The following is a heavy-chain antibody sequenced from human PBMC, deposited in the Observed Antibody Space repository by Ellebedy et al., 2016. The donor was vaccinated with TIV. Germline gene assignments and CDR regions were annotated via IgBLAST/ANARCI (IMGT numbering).Heavy chain of an antibody. D-gene: IGHD3-16*01. Sequence: PGGSLRLSCAASGFTFNTYAMAWFRQTPGKGLEWVSGIYGGGVTTYYADSVTGRFSVSRDNSKNTLYLQMNSLRAGDTAKYYCAKDQVGGDGRWVFDIWGQGTMVTVSS. CDR3: AKDQVGGDGRWVFDI. J-gene: IGHJ3*02. CDR1: GFTFNTYA. CDR2: IYGGGVTT. V-gene: IGHV3-23*01.